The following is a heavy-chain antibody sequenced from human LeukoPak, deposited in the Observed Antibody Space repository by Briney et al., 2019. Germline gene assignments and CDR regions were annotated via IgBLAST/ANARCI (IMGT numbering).Heavy chain of an antibody. D-gene: IGHD1-26*01. J-gene: IGHJ4*02. CDR3: ATYSGTFYLQFDY. Sequence: SETLSLTCTVSGGSISSSAYYWGWIRQPPGKGLEWIGSISYSGSTYHNPSLKSRVTISVHTSKNRFSLKLISVTAADTAVYYCATYSGTFYLQFDYWGQGTLVTVSS. CDR2: ISYSGST. CDR1: GGSISSSAYY. V-gene: IGHV4-39*01.